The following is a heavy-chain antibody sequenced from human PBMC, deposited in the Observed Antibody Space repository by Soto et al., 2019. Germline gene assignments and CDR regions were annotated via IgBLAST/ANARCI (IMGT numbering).Heavy chain of an antibody. CDR3: ARWWMYASRFDP. CDR2: IYHSGST. V-gene: IGHV4-30-2*01. CDR1: GGSISSGGYS. Sequence: SETLSLTCTVSGGSISSGGYSWSWIRQPPGKGLEWIGYIYHSGSTYYNPSLKSRVTISVDRSKNQFSLKLSSVTAADTAVYYCARWWMYASRFDPWGQGTLVTVSS. D-gene: IGHD2-8*01. J-gene: IGHJ5*02.